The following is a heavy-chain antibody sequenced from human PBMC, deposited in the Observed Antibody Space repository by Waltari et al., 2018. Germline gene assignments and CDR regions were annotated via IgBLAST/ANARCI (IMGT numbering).Heavy chain of an antibody. CDR1: GFTFSTAW. J-gene: IGHJ4*02. CDR3: GDFTAFDY. CDR2: IKSKINGGTT. D-gene: IGHD2-8*02. Sequence: EVQLVESGGGLVEPGGSLRLSCAGSGFTFSTAWMHWVRQAPGKGLGGVGRIKSKINGGTTEYGAPVKGRFTISRDDSKNTVYLQMNSLKTEDTGVYYCGDFTAFDYWGQGSLVTVSS. V-gene: IGHV3-15*01.